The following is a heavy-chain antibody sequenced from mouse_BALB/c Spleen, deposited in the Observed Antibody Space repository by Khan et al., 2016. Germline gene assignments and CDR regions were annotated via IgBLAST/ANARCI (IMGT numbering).Heavy chain of an antibody. J-gene: IGHJ3*01. V-gene: IGHV9-3-1*01. CDR3: ARGKYDGVAY. Sequence: QIQLVQSGPELKKPGETVKISCKASGYTFTNYGMNWVKQAPGKGLKWMGWINTYTGEPTYADDFKGRFAFSLETSASTAYLQINNLKHEDTATYFCARGKYDGVAYWGQGTLVTVSA. CDR2: INTYTGEP. D-gene: IGHD2-14*01. CDR1: GYTFTNYG.